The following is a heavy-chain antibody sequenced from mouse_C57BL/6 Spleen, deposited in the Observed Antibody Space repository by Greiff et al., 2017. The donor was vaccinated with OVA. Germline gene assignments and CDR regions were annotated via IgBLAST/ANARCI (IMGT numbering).Heavy chain of an antibody. J-gene: IGHJ3*01. CDR2: INPYNGGT. D-gene: IGHD2-1*01. V-gene: IGHV1-19*01. CDR3: ARYGNSFAY. Sequence: EVQVVESGPVLVKPGASVKMSCKASGYTFTDYYMNWVKQSHGKSLEWIGVINPYNGGTSYNQKFKGKATLTVDKSSSTAYMELNSLTSEDSAVYYCARYGNSFAYWGQGTLVTVSA. CDR1: GYTFTDYY.